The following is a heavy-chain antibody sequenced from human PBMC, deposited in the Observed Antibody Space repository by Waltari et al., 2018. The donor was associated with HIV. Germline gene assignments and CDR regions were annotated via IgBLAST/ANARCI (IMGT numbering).Heavy chain of an antibody. V-gene: IGHV3-23*01. CDR1: GFSFVTYA. D-gene: IGHD6-13*01. CDR3: ARHSSSHPYYYAMDV. CDR2: ISGTGDYT. J-gene: IGHJ6*02. Sequence: EVQLLESGGGLVQPGQSLRISCTVSGFSFVTYAMSWVRQAPGKGLEWVSAISGTGDYTVYAEAVKGRFPISGDNSKRTLDLQMNSLRAEDTALYYCARHSSSHPYYYAMDVWGQGTTVTVSS.